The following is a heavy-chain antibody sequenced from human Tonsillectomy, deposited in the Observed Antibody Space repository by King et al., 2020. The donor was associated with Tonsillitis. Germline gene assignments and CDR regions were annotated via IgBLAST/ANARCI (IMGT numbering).Heavy chain of an antibody. J-gene: IGHJ5*02. CDR2: IYYSGST. V-gene: IGHV4-39*01. CDR3: AIQLGVNYFDP. D-gene: IGHD7-27*01. Sequence: QLQESGPGLVKASETLSLTCTVSGGSITGTNYYCGWIRQPPGKGLEWIGSIYYSGSTYYNPSLHSRVTISTDPSEKEFSLKVRSVTAAYTAVYYCAIQLGVNYFDPWGQGTLVTVSP. CDR1: GGSITGTNYY.